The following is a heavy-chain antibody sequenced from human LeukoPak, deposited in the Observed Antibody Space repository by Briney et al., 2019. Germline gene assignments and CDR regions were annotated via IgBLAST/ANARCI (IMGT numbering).Heavy chain of an antibody. D-gene: IGHD3-22*01. V-gene: IGHV3-23*01. CDR1: GFSFSSYG. J-gene: IGHJ4*02. Sequence: GGSLRLSCAASGFSFSSYGMSWVRQAPGKGLEWVSGISGSGASTYYADSVKGRFTISRDNSKNTLHLQMNSLRAEDTAVYYCAKDRSRYDSSAYDFDYWGQGTLVTVSS. CDR3: AKDRSRYDSSAYDFDY. CDR2: ISGSGAST.